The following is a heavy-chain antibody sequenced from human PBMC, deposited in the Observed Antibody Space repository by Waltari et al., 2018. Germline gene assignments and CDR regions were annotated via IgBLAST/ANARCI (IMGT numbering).Heavy chain of an antibody. J-gene: IGHJ4*02. Sequence: EVQLVESGGGLVKPGGSLRLSCAASGFTFSSYSMNWVRQAPGKGLEWVSSISSSSSYIYYADSVKGRFTISRDNAKNSLYLQMNSLRAEDTAVYYCARDGKWAAAGTNSVWGQGTLVTVSS. V-gene: IGHV3-21*01. D-gene: IGHD6-13*01. CDR1: GFTFSSYS. CDR2: ISSSSSYI. CDR3: ARDGKWAAAGTNSV.